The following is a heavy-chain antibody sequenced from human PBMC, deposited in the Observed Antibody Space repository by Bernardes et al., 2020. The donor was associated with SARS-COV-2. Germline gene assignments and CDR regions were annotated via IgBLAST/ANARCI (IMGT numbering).Heavy chain of an antibody. CDR3: EKRALAGTHWYFDL. Sequence: GGSLRLSCAASGFILTNYWMHWVRQVPGKGLVWVSRISDDGTTTTYADSVKGRFTISRDRAKNTLYLQMNSLRVEDTAVYYCEKRALAGTHWYFDLWGRGTLVTVSS. CDR2: ISDDGTTT. D-gene: IGHD6-19*01. CDR1: GFILTNYW. J-gene: IGHJ2*01. V-gene: IGHV3-74*01.